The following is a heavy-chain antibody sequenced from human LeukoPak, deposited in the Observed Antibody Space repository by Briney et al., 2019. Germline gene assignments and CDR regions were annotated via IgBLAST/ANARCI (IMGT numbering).Heavy chain of an antibody. Sequence: PGGSLRLSCAASGFTFSSYAMSWVRQAPGKGLEWVSAVSGSGGSTYYADSVKGRFTISRDNSKNTLYLQMNSLRAEDTAVYYCAKRLVDIVATRAFDIWGQGTMVTVSS. J-gene: IGHJ3*02. CDR1: GFTFSSYA. CDR3: AKRLVDIVATRAFDI. D-gene: IGHD5-12*01. V-gene: IGHV3-23*01. CDR2: VSGSGGST.